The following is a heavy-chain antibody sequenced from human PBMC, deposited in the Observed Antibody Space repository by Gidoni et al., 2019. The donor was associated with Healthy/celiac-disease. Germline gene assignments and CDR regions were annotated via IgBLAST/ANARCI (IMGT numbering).Heavy chain of an antibody. V-gene: IGHV5-10-1*03. CDR1: GYSFTGSW. J-gene: IGHJ4*02. Sequence: EVQLVQSGAEVKKPGESRRISCKGSGYSFTGSWPSWVRQMPGKGLEWMGRIDPRDSYTNYSPSFQGHVTISADKSISTAYLQWSSLKASDTAMYYCARHELGYSSSSNPYYFDYWGQGTLVTVSS. CDR2: IDPRDSYT. D-gene: IGHD6-6*01. CDR3: ARHELGYSSSSNPYYFDY.